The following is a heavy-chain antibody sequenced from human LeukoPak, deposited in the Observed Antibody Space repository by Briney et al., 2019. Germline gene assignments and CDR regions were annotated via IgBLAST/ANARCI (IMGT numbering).Heavy chain of an antibody. CDR1: GGSISSYY. D-gene: IGHD3-3*02. Sequence: SETLSLTCTVSGGSISSYYWRWIRQPPGKGLEWIGYIYYSGSTNYNPSLKSRVTISVDTSKNQFSLKLSSVTAADTAVYYCARARSLDPGPSSRYNWFDPWGQGTLVTVSS. CDR3: ARARSLDPGPSSRYNWFDP. J-gene: IGHJ5*02. V-gene: IGHV4-59*12. CDR2: IYYSGST.